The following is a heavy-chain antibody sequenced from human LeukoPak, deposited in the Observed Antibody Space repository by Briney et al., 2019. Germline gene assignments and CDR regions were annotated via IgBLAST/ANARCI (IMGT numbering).Heavy chain of an antibody. V-gene: IGHV3-23*01. Sequence: GGSLRLSCAASGFTFSNYGMNWVRQAPGKGLEWVSGITGNGGTTYYADSVKGRFTISRDNSKNTLYLRMNSLRAEDTAVYYCARQTGSGLFILPGGQGTLVTVSS. CDR1: GFTFSNYG. J-gene: IGHJ4*02. D-gene: IGHD3/OR15-3a*01. CDR3: ARQTGSGLFILP. CDR2: ITGNGGTT.